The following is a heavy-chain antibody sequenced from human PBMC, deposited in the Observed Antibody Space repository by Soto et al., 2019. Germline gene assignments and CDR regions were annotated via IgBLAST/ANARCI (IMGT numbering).Heavy chain of an antibody. CDR1: GITFSSYG. J-gene: IGHJ4*02. D-gene: IGHD5-18*01. CDR3: ARADTAMVIVYFDY. CDR2: IWYDGSNK. V-gene: IGHV3-33*01. Sequence: QVQLVESGGGVVQPGRSLRLSCAASGITFSSYGMHWVRQAPGKGLEWVAVIWYDGSNKYYADSVKGRFTISRDNSKNTLYLQMNGLRAEDTAVYYCARADTAMVIVYFDYWGQGTLVTVSS.